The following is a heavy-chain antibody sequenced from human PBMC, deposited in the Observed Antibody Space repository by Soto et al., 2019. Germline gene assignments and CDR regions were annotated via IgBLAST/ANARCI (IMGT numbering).Heavy chain of an antibody. Sequence: EVQLVESGGGLVQPGGSLRLSCAASGFTFSTYAIHWVRQAPGKGLEYVSAISSNGGSTYYANSVKGRFIISRDNSKNTLYLQMGSLRAADMAVYYCARAADSSGYFTNNWFDPWGQGTLVTVSS. J-gene: IGHJ5*02. CDR2: ISSNGGST. D-gene: IGHD3-22*01. CDR1: GFTFSTYA. V-gene: IGHV3-64*01. CDR3: ARAADSSGYFTNNWFDP.